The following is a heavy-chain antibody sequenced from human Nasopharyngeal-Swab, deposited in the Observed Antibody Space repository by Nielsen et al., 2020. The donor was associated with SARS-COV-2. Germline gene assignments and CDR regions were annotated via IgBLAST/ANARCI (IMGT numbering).Heavy chain of an antibody. V-gene: IGHV6-1*01. D-gene: IGHD2-15*01. CDR2: TYYRSKWYN. CDR3: ARDSMAGYCSGGSCYAFDI. Sequence: WIRQSPSRGLEWLGRTYYRSKWYNDYAVSVKSRITINPDTSKNQFSLKLSSVTAADTAVYYCARDSMAGYCSGGSCYAFDIWGQGTMVTVSS. J-gene: IGHJ3*02.